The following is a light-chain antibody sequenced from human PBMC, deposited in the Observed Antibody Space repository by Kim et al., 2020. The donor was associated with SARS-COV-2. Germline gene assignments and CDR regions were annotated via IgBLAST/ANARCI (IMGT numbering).Light chain of an antibody. CDR1: SLRSYY. J-gene: IGLJ2*01. CDR3: NSRDSNDNVV. V-gene: IGLV3-19*01. Sequence: SSELTQDPAVSVALGQTVRITCQGDSLRSYYATWYQQKPGQAPILVIYGKNNRPSGIPDRFSGSSSGNTAPLTITGTPAGDEADYYCNSRDSNDNVVFGGGTQLTVL. CDR2: GKN.